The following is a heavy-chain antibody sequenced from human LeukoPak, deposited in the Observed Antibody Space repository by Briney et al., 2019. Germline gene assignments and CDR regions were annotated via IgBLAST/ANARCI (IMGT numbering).Heavy chain of an antibody. J-gene: IGHJ4*02. CDR1: GFTFSKYA. V-gene: IGHV3-23*01. CDR3: ARGAGYNYPYYFDY. D-gene: IGHD5-24*01. CDR2: IGDSGSST. Sequence: QAGGSLRLSCAASGFTFSKYAMSWVRQVPGKGLEWVSSIGDSGSSTYYADSVKGRFTISRDNSKNTLYLQMNSLRAEDTAVYYCARGAGYNYPYYFDYWGQGTLVTVSS.